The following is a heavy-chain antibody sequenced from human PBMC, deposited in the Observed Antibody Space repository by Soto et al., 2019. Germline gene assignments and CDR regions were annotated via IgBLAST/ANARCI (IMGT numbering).Heavy chain of an antibody. Sequence: SETLSLTCTVSGGSISSDDYYWSWIRQAPGRGPEWIGYIHSSGSIYYNPSLKSRATMSIDTAGNQFPLEVSSVTVADTAVYYCARDLDGLHDDTSGPFPRPGWGQGTLVTVSS. D-gene: IGHD3-22*01. CDR2: IHSSGSI. V-gene: IGHV4-30-4*01. CDR1: GGSISSDDYY. J-gene: IGHJ1*01. CDR3: ARDLDGLHDDTSGPFPRPG.